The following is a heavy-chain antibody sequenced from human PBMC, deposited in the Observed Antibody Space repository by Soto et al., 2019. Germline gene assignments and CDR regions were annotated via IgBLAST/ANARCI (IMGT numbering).Heavy chain of an antibody. J-gene: IGHJ6*02. Sequence: QVQLVQSGAEVKKPGSSVKVSCKASGGTFSSYAISWVRQAPGQGLEWMGGIIPIFGTANYAQKFQGRVTITAEKSTRTAYMGLSSLRSEDTAVYYCARVNYDSSGYYYYYGMAVWGQGTTVTVSS. CDR1: GGTFSSYA. CDR3: ARVNYDSSGYYYYYGMAV. D-gene: IGHD3-22*01. CDR2: IIPIFGTA. V-gene: IGHV1-69*06.